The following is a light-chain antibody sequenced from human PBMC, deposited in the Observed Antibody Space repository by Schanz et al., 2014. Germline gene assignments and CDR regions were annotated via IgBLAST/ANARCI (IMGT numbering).Light chain of an antibody. J-gene: IGLJ1*01. CDR2: SNN. V-gene: IGLV1-44*01. CDR3: VSYTSSSTYV. CDR1: SSNIGSNT. Sequence: QSVLTQPPSASGTPGQRVTISCSGSSSNIGSNTVNWYQQLPGTAPKLLIYSNNQRPSGVSNRFSGSKSGNTASLTISGLQAEDEADYYCVSYTSSSTYVFGTGTKLTVL.